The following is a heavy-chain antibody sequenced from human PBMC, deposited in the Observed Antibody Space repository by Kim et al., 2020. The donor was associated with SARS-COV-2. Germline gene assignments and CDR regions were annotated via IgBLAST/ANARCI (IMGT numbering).Heavy chain of an antibody. D-gene: IGHD5-18*01. J-gene: IGHJ4*02. Sequence: SETLSLTCAVYGASFSNYYWSWNRQPPGQGLEWIGEIHPTGSANYNPSLQSRVTISIDSSKNHLSLKLTSVTAADTAISFCARGQDRAKTGYWGQGALVTVSS. V-gene: IGHV4-34*01. CDR2: IHPTGSA. CDR1: GASFSNYY. CDR3: ARGQDRAKTGY.